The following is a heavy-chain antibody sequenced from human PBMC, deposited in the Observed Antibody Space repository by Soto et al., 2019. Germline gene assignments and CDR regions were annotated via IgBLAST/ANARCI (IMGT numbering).Heavy chain of an antibody. D-gene: IGHD2-15*01. CDR2: ISGSGGST. CDR3: VKTRYCSGGSCYSGVAHYYYGMDV. J-gene: IGHJ6*02. V-gene: IGHV3-23*01. CDR1: GFTFSSYA. Sequence: GGSLRLSCAASGFTFSSYAMSWVRQAPGKGLEWVSAISGSGGSTYYADSVKGRFTISRDNSKNTLYLQMNSLRAEDTAVYYCVKTRYCSGGSCYSGVAHYYYGMDVWGQGTTVTVSS.